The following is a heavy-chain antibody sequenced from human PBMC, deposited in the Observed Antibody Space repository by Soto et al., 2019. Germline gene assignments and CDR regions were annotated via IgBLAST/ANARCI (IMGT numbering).Heavy chain of an antibody. D-gene: IGHD2-8*02. Sequence: PGGSLRLSCAASGFTFSTYGMAWVRQAPGKGLDWVASIRGRGDGIQYADAVQGRFVISRGNSINTLFLQMGNLRVEDTATYYCAKVSGSGGFHVIGGQGTLVTVSS. V-gene: IGHV3-23*01. CDR2: IRGRGDGI. J-gene: IGHJ4*02. CDR1: GFTFSTYG. CDR3: AKVSGSGGFHVI.